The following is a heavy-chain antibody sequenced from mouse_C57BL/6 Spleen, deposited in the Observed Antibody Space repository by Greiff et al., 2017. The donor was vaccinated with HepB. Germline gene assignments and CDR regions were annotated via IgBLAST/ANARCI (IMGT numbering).Heavy chain of an antibody. CDR1: GYTFTDYN. CDR2: INPNNGGT. Sequence: VQLKESGPELVKPGASVKMSCKASGYTFTDYNMHWVKQSHGKSLEWIGYINPNNGGTSYNQKFKGKATLTVNKSSSTAYMELRSLTSEDSAVYYCARGRTGFDYWGQGTTLTVSS. CDR3: ARGRTGFDY. V-gene: IGHV1-22*01. J-gene: IGHJ2*01. D-gene: IGHD4-1*01.